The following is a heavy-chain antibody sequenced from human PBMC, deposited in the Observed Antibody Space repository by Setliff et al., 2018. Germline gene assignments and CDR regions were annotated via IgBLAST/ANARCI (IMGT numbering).Heavy chain of an antibody. J-gene: IGHJ3*02. D-gene: IGHD5-18*01. CDR2: ISYSGST. Sequence: SSETLSLTCTVSDASIGGSGYYWSWIRQHPGKGLEWIGYISYSGSTYYNPSLKSRVSISIDTSKNQFSLNLSSVTAADTAVYYCARVATAMLDAFDIWGQGTMVTVSS. CDR1: DASIGGSGYY. CDR3: ARVATAMLDAFDI. V-gene: IGHV4-31*03.